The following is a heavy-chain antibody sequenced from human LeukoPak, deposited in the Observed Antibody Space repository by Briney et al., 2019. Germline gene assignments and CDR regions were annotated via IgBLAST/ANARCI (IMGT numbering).Heavy chain of an antibody. CDR3: ARAGIGNALDY. CDR2: IWYDGSNK. V-gene: IGHV3-33*01. Sequence: GMSLRLSYAASGFTFSKYGMNWVRQAPGKGLEWVAIIWYDGSNKYFAESVMGRFTISKDNSKNTVYLQMNSLRIEDTAVYHCARAGIGNALDYWGPGTQVTVSS. D-gene: IGHD2-2*01. CDR1: GFTFSKYG. J-gene: IGHJ4*02.